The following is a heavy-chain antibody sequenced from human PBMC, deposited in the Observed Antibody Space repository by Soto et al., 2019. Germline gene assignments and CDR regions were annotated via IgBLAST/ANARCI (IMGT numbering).Heavy chain of an antibody. CDR2: ISGSGGST. V-gene: IGHV3-23*01. D-gene: IGHD2-15*01. CDR1: GFTFSSYA. CDR3: AKDPSIVVVVAATQAFDI. J-gene: IGHJ3*02. Sequence: GGSLRLSCAASGFTFSSYAMSWVRQAPGKGLEWVSAISGSGGSTYYADSVKGRFTISRDNSKNTLYLQMNSLRAEDTAVYYCAKDPSIVVVVAATQAFDIWGQGTMVTVSS.